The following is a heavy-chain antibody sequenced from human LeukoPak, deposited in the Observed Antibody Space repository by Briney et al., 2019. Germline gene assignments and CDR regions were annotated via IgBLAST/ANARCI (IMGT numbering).Heavy chain of an antibody. J-gene: IGHJ4*02. V-gene: IGHV1-2*04. Sequence: RASVKVSCKASGYTFTGYYMHWVRQAPGQGLEWMGWINPNSGGTNYAQKFQGWVTMTRDTSISTAYMELSRLRSDDTAVYYCARDSGSGSYLIAHFDYWGQGTLVTVSS. CDR3: ARDSGSGSYLIAHFDY. D-gene: IGHD3-10*01. CDR1: GYTFTGYY. CDR2: INPNSGGT.